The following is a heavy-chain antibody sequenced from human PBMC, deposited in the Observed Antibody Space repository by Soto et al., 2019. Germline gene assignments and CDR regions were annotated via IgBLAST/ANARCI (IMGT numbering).Heavy chain of an antibody. CDR1: GFTFSSYS. Sequence: GGSLRLSCAASGFTFSSYSMNWVRQAPGKGLEWVSYISSSSTIYYADSVKGRFTFSRDNAKNSLYLQMNSLRAEDTAVYYCARDYSSHGPFDYWGQGTLVTVSS. CDR3: ARDYSSHGPFDY. J-gene: IGHJ4*02. D-gene: IGHD6-13*01. V-gene: IGHV3-48*01. CDR2: ISSSSTI.